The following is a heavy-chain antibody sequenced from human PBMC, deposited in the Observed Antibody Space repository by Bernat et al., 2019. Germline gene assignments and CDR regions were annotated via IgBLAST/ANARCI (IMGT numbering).Heavy chain of an antibody. CDR2: INHSGST. J-gene: IGHJ6*03. CDR1: GGSFSGYY. CDR3: ARTGPLVGNYYMDV. Sequence: QVQLQQWGAGLLKPSETLSLTCAVYGGSFSGYYWSWIRQPPGKGLEWIGEINHSGSTNYNPSLKSRVTISVDTSKNQFSLKLSSVTAADTAVYYCARTGPLVGNYYMDVWGKGTTVTVSS. D-gene: IGHD3-10*01. V-gene: IGHV4-34*01.